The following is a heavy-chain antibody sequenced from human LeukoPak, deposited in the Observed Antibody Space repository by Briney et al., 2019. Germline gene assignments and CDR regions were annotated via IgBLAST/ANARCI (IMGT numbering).Heavy chain of an antibody. V-gene: IGHV1-2*02. D-gene: IGHD5-24*01. CDR1: GYTFTGYY. Sequence: ASVKVSCKASGYTFTGYYMHWMRQAPGQGLEWMGWINPNSGGTNYAQKFQGRVTMTRDTSISTAYMELSRLRSDDTAVYYCARDSAFRAGWLQLDFDYWGQGTLVTVSS. CDR2: INPNSGGT. CDR3: ARDSAFRAGWLQLDFDY. J-gene: IGHJ4*02.